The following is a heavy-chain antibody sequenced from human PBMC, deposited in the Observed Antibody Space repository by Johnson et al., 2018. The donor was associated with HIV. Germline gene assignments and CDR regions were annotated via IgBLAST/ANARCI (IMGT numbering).Heavy chain of an antibody. CDR1: GFTFSDYY. Sequence: QVLLVESGGGLVKPGGSLRLSCAASGFTFSDYYMSWVRQAPGKGLEWVSYISNSGRTIYSADAVQGRFTISRDNAKNSLYVQMNRLRVEDTAVYYCAKGRLVGATTYDAFDIWGQGTMVTVSS. CDR3: AKGRLVGATTYDAFDI. J-gene: IGHJ3*02. D-gene: IGHD1-26*01. V-gene: IGHV3-11*04. CDR2: ISNSGRTI.